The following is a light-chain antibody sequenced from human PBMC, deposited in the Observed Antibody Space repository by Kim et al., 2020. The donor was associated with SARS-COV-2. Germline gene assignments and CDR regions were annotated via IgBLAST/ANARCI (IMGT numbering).Light chain of an antibody. CDR3: QQYYSTHF. CDR1: QSVLYSSNNKNY. CDR2: WAS. V-gene: IGKV4-1*01. Sequence: DIVMTQSPDSLAVSLGERATINCKSSQSVLYSSNNKNYLAWYQQKPGQPPKLLIYWASTRESGVPDRFSGSGSGTDFTLTISSLQAEDVAVYYCQQYYSTHFFGQGTKLEI. J-gene: IGKJ2*01.